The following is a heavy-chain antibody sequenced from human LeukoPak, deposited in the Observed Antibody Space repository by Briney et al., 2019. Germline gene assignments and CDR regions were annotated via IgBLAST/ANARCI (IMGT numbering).Heavy chain of an antibody. CDR3: ARVSSNPYSRGYYHFDY. CDR2: ISSTGAYI. J-gene: IGHJ4*02. V-gene: IGHV3-21*01. D-gene: IGHD6-25*01. Sequence: GGTLRLSCAASGFAFNTYTMNWVRQTPGKGLEWVSSISSTGAYIYHADSMDGRFTVSRDNARNLLYLHMNSLRAEDSAMYFCARVSSNPYSRGYYHFDYWGQGTLVTVSS. CDR1: GFAFNTYT.